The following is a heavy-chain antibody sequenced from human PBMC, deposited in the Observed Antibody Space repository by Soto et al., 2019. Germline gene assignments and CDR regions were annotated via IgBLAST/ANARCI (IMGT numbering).Heavy chain of an antibody. V-gene: IGHV3-15*01. Sequence: GGSLRLSCAASEFTFSNAWMSWVRQAPGKGLEWVGRIKSKTDGGTTDYAAPVKGRFTISRDDSKNTLYLQMNSLKTEDTAVYYCTTDNYYDSSGYYYYFDYWGQGTLVTVSS. CDR1: EFTFSNAW. J-gene: IGHJ4*02. CDR3: TTDNYYDSSGYYYYFDY. D-gene: IGHD3-22*01. CDR2: IKSKTDGGTT.